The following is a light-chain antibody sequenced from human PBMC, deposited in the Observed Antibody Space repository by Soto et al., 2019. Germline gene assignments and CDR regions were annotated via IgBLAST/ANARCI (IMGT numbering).Light chain of an antibody. Sequence: EIVLTQSPATLSLSPGERATLSCRASQSVSSYLAWYQQKPGQAPRLLIYDASNRATGIPARFSGSGFGTEFTLTISSLQSEDFAVYYCQQYNNWWTFGQGTKVDIK. CDR1: QSVSSY. J-gene: IGKJ1*01. CDR2: DAS. CDR3: QQYNNWWT. V-gene: IGKV3-11*01.